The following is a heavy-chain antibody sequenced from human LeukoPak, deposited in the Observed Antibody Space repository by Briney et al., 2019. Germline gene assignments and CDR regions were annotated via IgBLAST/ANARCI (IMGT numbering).Heavy chain of an antibody. CDR3: AKGSDYRYYYYMDV. CDR1: GFTFSSYE. D-gene: IGHD4-17*01. V-gene: IGHV3-48*03. J-gene: IGHJ6*03. CDR2: ISSSGSTI. Sequence: GGSLRLSCAASGFTFSSYEMNWVRQAPGKGLEWVSYISSSGSTIYYADSVKGRFTISRDNAKNSLYLQMNSLRAEDTAVYYCAKGSDYRYYYYMDVWGKGTTVTISS.